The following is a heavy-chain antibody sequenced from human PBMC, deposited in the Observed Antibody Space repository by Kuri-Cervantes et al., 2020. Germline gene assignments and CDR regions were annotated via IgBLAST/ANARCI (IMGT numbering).Heavy chain of an antibody. CDR2: ISSSSSTI. CDR1: GFTFSSYS. D-gene: IGHD2-2*01. V-gene: IGHV3-48*02. J-gene: IGHJ6*02. CDR3: ARTIGDCSSTSCYGVWYYYYGMDV. Sequence: GGSLRLSCAASGFTFSSYSMNWVRQAPGKGLEWVSYISSSSSTIYYADSVKGRFTISRDNAKNSLYLQMNSLRDEDTAVYYCARTIGDCSSTSCYGVWYYYYGMDVWGQGTTVTVSS.